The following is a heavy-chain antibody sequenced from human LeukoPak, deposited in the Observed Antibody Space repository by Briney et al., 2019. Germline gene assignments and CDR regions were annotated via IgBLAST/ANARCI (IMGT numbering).Heavy chain of an antibody. J-gene: IGHJ6*03. Sequence: SETLSLTCTVSGDSIDSYYWSWIRQPPGKGLEWIGYMHHSGSTNYNPSLKSRVTISVDTSKNQFSLKLNSVTAADTAVYYCARWSGSVTARNYYYYMDVWGEGTTVTVSS. CDR1: GDSIDSYY. CDR3: ARWSGSVTARNYYYYMDV. V-gene: IGHV4-59*01. D-gene: IGHD6-6*01. CDR2: MHHSGST.